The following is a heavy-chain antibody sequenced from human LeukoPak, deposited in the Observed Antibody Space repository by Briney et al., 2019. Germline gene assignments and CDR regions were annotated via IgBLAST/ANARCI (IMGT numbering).Heavy chain of an antibody. CDR2: ISTSSSYI. D-gene: IGHD1-1*01. Sequence: GGSLRLSCAASGFTFSSYSMNWVRQAPGKGLEWVSSISTSSSYIYYTDSVKGRFTISRDNAKNSLYLQMNSLRAEDTAVYYCARVPRSNWNEYWGQGTLVSVS. CDR1: GFTFSSYS. CDR3: ARVPRSNWNEY. V-gene: IGHV3-21*06. J-gene: IGHJ4*02.